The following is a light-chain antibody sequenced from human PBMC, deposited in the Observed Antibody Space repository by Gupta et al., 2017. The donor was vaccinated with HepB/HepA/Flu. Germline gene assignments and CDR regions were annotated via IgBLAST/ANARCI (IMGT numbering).Light chain of an antibody. CDR2: LGS. CDR1: QNLLSTNGNNY. V-gene: IGKV2-28*01. Sequence: DIVMTQSPLSLPVTPGEPASMSCRSSQNLLSTNGNNYVDWYLQKPGQSPQLLIYLGSTRASGVPDRISGSGSGTDFTLSISRVEAEDVGVYYCMQDITAPLTFGGGTRVEIK. J-gene: IGKJ4*01. CDR3: MQDITAPLT.